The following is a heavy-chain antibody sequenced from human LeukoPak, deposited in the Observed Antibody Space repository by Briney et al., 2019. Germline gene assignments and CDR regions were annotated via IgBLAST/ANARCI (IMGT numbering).Heavy chain of an antibody. CDR1: GGTFSSYA. J-gene: IGHJ4*02. D-gene: IGHD1-26*01. Sequence: GASVKVSCKASGGTFSSYAISWVRQAPGQGLEWMGGIIPIFGTANYAQKFQGRVTITADESTSTAYMELSSLRSEDTAVYYWARSKGTTIVGATTFDYWGQGTLVTVSS. CDR2: IIPIFGTA. CDR3: ARSKGTTIVGATTFDY. V-gene: IGHV1-69*13.